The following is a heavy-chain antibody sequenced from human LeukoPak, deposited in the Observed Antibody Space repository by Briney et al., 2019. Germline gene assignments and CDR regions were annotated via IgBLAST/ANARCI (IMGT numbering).Heavy chain of an antibody. CDR3: ARGRTYYDFWKWKTNIDY. D-gene: IGHD3-3*01. J-gene: IGHJ4*02. V-gene: IGHV4-34*01. Sequence: GSLRLSCAASGLTVSRNYMNWIRQPPGKGLEWIGEINHSGSTNYNPSLKSRVTISVDTSKNQFSLKLSSVTAADTAVYYCARGRTYYDFWKWKTNIDYWGQGTLVTVSS. CDR2: INHSGST. CDR1: GLTVSRNY.